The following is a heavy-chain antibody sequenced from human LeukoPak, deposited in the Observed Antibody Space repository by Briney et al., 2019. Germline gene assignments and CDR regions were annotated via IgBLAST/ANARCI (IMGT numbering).Heavy chain of an antibody. CDR3: ARGVTIFGVASYYYYYMDV. CDR1: GGSFSGYY. Sequence: SETLSLTCAVYGGSFSGYYWSWIRQPPGKGLEWIEEINHSGSTNYNPSLKSRVTISVDTSKNQFSLKLSSVTAADTAVYYCARGVTIFGVASYYYYYMDVWGKGTTVTVSS. D-gene: IGHD3-3*01. J-gene: IGHJ6*03. CDR2: INHSGST. V-gene: IGHV4-34*01.